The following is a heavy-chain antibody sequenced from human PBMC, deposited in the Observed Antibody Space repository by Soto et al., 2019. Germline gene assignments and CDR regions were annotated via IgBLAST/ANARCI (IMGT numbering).Heavy chain of an antibody. V-gene: IGHV3-48*02. CDR3: ARDGYSTSSDWPWFDP. CDR2: ISGGSDDI. D-gene: IGHD1-26*01. Sequence: DVQLVESGGGLVQPGGSLRLSCAASGFTFSSYSMNWVRQAPGKGLEWVSSISGGSDDIYYADSVRGRFIISRDNAKNSLYLEMNSLRDEDTAFYYCARDGYSTSSDWPWFDPWGQGTLVTVSS. CDR1: GFTFSSYS. J-gene: IGHJ5*02.